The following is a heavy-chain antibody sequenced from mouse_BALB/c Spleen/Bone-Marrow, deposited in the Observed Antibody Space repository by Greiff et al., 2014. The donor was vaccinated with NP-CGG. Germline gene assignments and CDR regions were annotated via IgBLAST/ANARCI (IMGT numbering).Heavy chain of an antibody. V-gene: IGHV2-9*02. CDR3: VRGGGDGYYNWYFDV. J-gene: IGHJ1*01. CDR1: GFSLTSYG. CDR2: IWAGGST. Sequence: VQLQQSGPGLVAPSQSLSITCTVSGFSLTSYGVHWVRQPPGKGLEWLGVIWAGGSTNYNSALMSRLSISKDKSKSQVFLKMNSLQTDDKAMYYCVRGGGDGYYNWYFDVWGAGTTVTVSS. D-gene: IGHD2-3*01.